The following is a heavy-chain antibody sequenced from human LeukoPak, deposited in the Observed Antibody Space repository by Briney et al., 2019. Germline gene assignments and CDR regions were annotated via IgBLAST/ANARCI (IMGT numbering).Heavy chain of an antibody. CDR3: ARDVGGGWLQS. D-gene: IGHD5-24*01. CDR2: MYYSGST. Sequence: SETVSLTCTVSGGSINNDYWRWIRQPPGKGVEGIGYMYYSGSTNYNPSRKRPITISVDTSKNQFSLRLSSVTAGDTDVYYCARDVGGGWLQSWGQATLVTVSS. J-gene: IGHJ4*02. CDR1: GGSINNDY. V-gene: IGHV4-59*01.